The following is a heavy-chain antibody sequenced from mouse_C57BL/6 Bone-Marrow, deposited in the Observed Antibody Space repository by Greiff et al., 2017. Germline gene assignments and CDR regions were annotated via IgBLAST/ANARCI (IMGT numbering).Heavy chain of an antibody. CDR2: IDPYDSYT. CDR3: ARGVNEDYAMDY. J-gene: IGHJ4*01. CDR1: GYTFTSYW. Sequence: QVQLQQPGAELVRPGTSVKLSCKASGYTFTSYWMHWVKQRPGQGLEWIGVIDPYDSYTTYTQKFKGKATMTVDTASSTAYLQLSSRTSEDSAVYYCARGVNEDYAMDYWGQGTSVTVSS. V-gene: IGHV1-59*01. D-gene: IGHD2-13*01.